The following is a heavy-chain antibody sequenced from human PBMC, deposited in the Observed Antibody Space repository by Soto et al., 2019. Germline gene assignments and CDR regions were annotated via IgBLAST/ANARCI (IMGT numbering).Heavy chain of an antibody. CDR2: ISYDGSDK. CDR1: GFIFRSYA. Sequence: GGSLRLSCAASGFIFRSYAMHWVRQAPGKGLEWVTVISYDGSDKYYADSVKGRFTISRDNSKNTLYLQMNSLRAEDTAVYYCAKDLRVVERYYYYAMDVWGQGTTVTVSS. J-gene: IGHJ6*02. V-gene: IGHV3-30-3*02. CDR3: AKDLRVVERYYYYAMDV. D-gene: IGHD3-3*01.